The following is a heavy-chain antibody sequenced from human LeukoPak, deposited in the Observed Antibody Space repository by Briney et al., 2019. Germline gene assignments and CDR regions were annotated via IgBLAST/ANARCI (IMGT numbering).Heavy chain of an antibody. V-gene: IGHV4-59*01. CDR1: GDSISSDY. CDR3: ARAPRVVADYYYYYYMDV. D-gene: IGHD2-15*01. CDR2: IYYSGST. J-gene: IGHJ6*03. Sequence: SETLSLTCTVSGDSISSDYWSWIRQPPGKGLEWIGYIYYSGSTNYNPSLKSRVTISVDTSKNQFSLKLSSVTAADTAVYYCARAPRVVADYYYYYYMDVWGKGTTVTISS.